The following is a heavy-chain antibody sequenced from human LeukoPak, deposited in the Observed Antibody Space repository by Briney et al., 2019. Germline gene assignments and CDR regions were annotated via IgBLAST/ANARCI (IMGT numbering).Heavy chain of an antibody. CDR2: ISAYNGNT. CDR1: GYTFTSYG. D-gene: IGHD4-17*01. V-gene: IGHV1-18*01. J-gene: IGHJ4*02. CDR3: ARDPLDYGDNYFDY. Sequence: GASVKVSCKASGYTFTSYGISWVRQAPGQGLEWMGWISAYNGNTNYAQKLQGRVTMTTDTSTSTAYMELRSLRSDDTAVYYCARDPLDYGDNYFDYWDQGTLVTVSS.